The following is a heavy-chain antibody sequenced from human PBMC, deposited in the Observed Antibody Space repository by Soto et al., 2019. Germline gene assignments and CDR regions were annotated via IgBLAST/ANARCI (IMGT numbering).Heavy chain of an antibody. Sequence: QVQMQASGPGLVKPSQTLSLTCTVSGGSISRGGYYLTWIRQHPGKGLEWIGYIYYSGSTYYSPSLRRRVTISVDPSTNQFTLQLSSVTAADTAVYYCARRVFIWGQVTLVTVSS. J-gene: IGHJ4*02. V-gene: IGHV4-31*03. CDR1: GGSISRGGYY. CDR3: ARRVFI. D-gene: IGHD3-10*02. CDR2: IYYSGST.